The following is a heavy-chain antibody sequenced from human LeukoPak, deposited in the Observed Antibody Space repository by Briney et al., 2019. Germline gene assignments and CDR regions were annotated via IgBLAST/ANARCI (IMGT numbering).Heavy chain of an antibody. CDR2: IVVGSGNT. Sequence: SVKVSCKASACTFTITAAQWVPQARGQRLEWIGWIVVGSGNTNYAQKFQERVTITRDMSTSTAYMELSSLRSEDTAVYYCAYRNKTIAVAGNGAFHIGGQGTMVTVSS. CDR1: ACTFTITA. J-gene: IGHJ3*02. CDR3: AYRNKTIAVAGNGAFHI. D-gene: IGHD6-13*01. V-gene: IGHV1-58*01.